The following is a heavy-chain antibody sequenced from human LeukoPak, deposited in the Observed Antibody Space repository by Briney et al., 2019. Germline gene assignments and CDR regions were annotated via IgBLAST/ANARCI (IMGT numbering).Heavy chain of an antibody. CDR1: GFTVSSNY. CDR3: AKMGNYDILTGVDY. V-gene: IGHV3-53*05. CDR2: IYSGGST. Sequence: GGSLRLSCAASGFTVSSNYMSWVRQAPGKGLEWVSVIYSGGSTYYADSVKGRFTISRDNSKNTLYLQMNSLRAEDTAVYYCAKMGNYDILTGVDYWGQGTLVTVSS. J-gene: IGHJ4*02. D-gene: IGHD3-9*01.